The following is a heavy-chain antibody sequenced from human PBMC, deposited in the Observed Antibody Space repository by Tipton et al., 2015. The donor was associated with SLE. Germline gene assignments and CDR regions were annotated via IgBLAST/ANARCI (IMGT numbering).Heavy chain of an antibody. Sequence: GSLRLSCAASGFTFSNAWMSWVRQAPGKGLEWVGRIKSKTDGGTTDYAAPVKGRFTISRDDSKNTLYLQMNSLKTEDTAVYYCTTGSLVRSQYYFDYWGQGTLVTVSS. CDR1: GFTFSNAW. J-gene: IGHJ4*02. V-gene: IGHV3-15*01. CDR3: TTGSLVRSQYYFDY. D-gene: IGHD6-13*01. CDR2: IKSKTDGGTT.